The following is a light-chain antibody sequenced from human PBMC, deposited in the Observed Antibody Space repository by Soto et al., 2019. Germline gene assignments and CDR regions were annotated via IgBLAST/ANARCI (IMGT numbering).Light chain of an antibody. Sequence: QLVLTQSPSASASLGASVKLTCTLSSGHSTYAVAWHQQQPEKGPQYLMNLNNDGSHSKGDGIPDRFSGSSSGAERYLTISSLQSEDEADYYCQTGGSGIVIFGAGTKLTVL. CDR2: LNNDGSH. V-gene: IGLV4-69*01. CDR1: SGHSTYA. CDR3: QTGGSGIVI. J-gene: IGLJ2*01.